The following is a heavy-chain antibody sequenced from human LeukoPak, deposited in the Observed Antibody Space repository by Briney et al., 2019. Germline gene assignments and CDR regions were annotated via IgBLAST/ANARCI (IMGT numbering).Heavy chain of an antibody. CDR1: GGTISSYY. CDR3: ARGINLIAARIFDY. D-gene: IGHD6-6*01. CDR2: THYSGTT. J-gene: IGHJ4*02. Sequence: PSENLSLNCTVSGGTISSYYWSWNRQPPGKGLEWSGNTHYSGTTNYNPSLKRLVIISVNTSNIQFSMKLSSVTAADTAAYYYARGINLIAARIFDYWGQGTLVTVSS. V-gene: IGHV4-59*01.